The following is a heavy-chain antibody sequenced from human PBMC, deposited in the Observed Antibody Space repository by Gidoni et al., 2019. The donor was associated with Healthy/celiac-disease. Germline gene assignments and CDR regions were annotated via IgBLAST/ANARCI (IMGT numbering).Heavy chain of an antibody. V-gene: IGHV3-9*01. Sequence: EVQLVESGGGLVQPGRSLRLYCAASGFTFDDYAMHWVRQAPGKGLGWVSGISWNSGSRGDEDTVKGRFTISRDNAKNSLYLQMNSLRAEDTALYYCANLGALTGRYYYGMDVWGQGTTVTVSS. CDR2: ISWNSGSR. CDR1: GFTFDDYA. CDR3: ANLGALTGRYYYGMDV. D-gene: IGHD1-26*01. J-gene: IGHJ6*02.